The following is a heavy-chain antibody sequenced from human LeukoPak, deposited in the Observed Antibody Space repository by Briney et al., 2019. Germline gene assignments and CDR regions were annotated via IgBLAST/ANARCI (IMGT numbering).Heavy chain of an antibody. V-gene: IGHV3-21*01. CDR2: ISSSSSYI. Sequence: GGSLRLSCAASGFTFSIYTINWVRQAPGKGLEWVSSISSSSSYIYYADSVKGRLPISRDNAKNSLYLQMNSLRAEDTAVYYCARGDGRGSYKDYYFDYWGQGTLVTVSS. D-gene: IGHD1-26*01. CDR1: GFTFSIYT. J-gene: IGHJ4*02. CDR3: ARGDGRGSYKDYYFDY.